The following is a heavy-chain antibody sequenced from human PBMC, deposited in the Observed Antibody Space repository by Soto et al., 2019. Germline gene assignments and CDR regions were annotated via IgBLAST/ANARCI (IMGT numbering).Heavy chain of an antibody. CDR2: ISYDGSNK. D-gene: IGHD6-19*01. Sequence: GGSLRLSCAASGFTFSSYGMHWVRQAPGKGLEWVAVISYDGSNKYYADSVKGRFTISRDNSKNTLYLQMNSLRAEDTAVYYCAKDRQWLVRQVAYFDYWGQGTLVTVSS. CDR3: AKDRQWLVRQVAYFDY. CDR1: GFTFSSYG. J-gene: IGHJ4*02. V-gene: IGHV3-30*18.